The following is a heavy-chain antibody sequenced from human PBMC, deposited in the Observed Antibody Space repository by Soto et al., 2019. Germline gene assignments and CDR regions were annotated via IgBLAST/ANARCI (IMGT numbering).Heavy chain of an antibody. CDR2: IVVGSGNT. V-gene: IGHV1-58*02. Sequence: ASVKVSCKASGFTFTSSAMQWVRQARGQRLEWIGWIVVGSGNTNYAQKFQERVTITRDMSTSTAYMELSSLRSEDTAVYYCAALCSGGSCYSGGENTFDYWGQGTLVTVSS. CDR1: GFTFTSSA. J-gene: IGHJ4*02. CDR3: AALCSGGSCYSGGENTFDY. D-gene: IGHD2-15*01.